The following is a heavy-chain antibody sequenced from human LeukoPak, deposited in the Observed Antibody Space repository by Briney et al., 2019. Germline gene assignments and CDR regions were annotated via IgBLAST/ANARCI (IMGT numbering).Heavy chain of an antibody. CDR1: EFTFSTYA. V-gene: IGHV3-30*04. CDR3: ARLFVYGSGAEAFDY. D-gene: IGHD3-10*01. Sequence: GGSLRLSCAASEFTFSTYAMHWVRQAPGKGLEWVAIISYDKSNKYYADSVKGRFTISRDNSKNTLYLQMNSLRAEDTAVYYCARLFVYGSGAEAFDYWGQGALVTVSS. CDR2: ISYDKSNK. J-gene: IGHJ4*02.